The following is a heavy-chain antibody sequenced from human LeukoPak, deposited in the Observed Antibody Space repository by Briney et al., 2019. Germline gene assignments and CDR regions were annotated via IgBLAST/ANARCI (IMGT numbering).Heavy chain of an antibody. Sequence: ASVKVSRKASGYTFTGYYMHWVRQAPGQGLEWMGWINPNSGGTNYAQKFQGRVTMTRDTSISTAYMELSRLRSDDTAVYYCARDLGRIVGAPGYWGQGTLVTVSS. CDR1: GYTFTGYY. CDR3: ARDLGRIVGAPGY. V-gene: IGHV1-2*02. J-gene: IGHJ4*02. CDR2: INPNSGGT. D-gene: IGHD1-26*01.